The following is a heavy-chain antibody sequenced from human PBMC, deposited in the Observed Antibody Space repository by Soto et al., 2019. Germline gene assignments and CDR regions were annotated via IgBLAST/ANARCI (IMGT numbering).Heavy chain of an antibody. CDR2: INAYSGST. V-gene: IGHV1-18*01. CDR1: GYTFTSYG. D-gene: IGHD3-22*01. Sequence: QVQLVQSGAEVKKPGASVKVSCKASGYTFTSYGIAWVRQAPGQGLEWMGWINAYSGSTNYEQKLQGRVNMTADTSTSPDYIELRSLRSDDTAVFYGARDSYDSDGSTYVQHWGQGTLITVSS. J-gene: IGHJ1*01. CDR3: ARDSYDSDGSTYVQH.